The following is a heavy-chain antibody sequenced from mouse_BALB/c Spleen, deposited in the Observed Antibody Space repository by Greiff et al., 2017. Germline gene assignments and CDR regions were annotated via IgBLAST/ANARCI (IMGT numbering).Heavy chain of an antibody. J-gene: IGHJ4*01. V-gene: IGHV5-6-5*01. D-gene: IGHD2-14*01. CDR2: ISSGGST. Sequence: EVQGVESGGGLVKPGGSLKLSCAASGFTFSSYAMSWVRQTPEKRLEWVASISSGGSTYYPDSVKGRFTISRDNARNILYLQMSSLRSEDTAMYYCANYYRYDEGYAMDYWGQGTSVTVSS. CDR1: GFTFSSYA. CDR3: ANYYRYDEGYAMDY.